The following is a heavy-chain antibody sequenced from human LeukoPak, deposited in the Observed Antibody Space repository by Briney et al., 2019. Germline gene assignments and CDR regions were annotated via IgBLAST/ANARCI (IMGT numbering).Heavy chain of an antibody. CDR2: ISGGATTT. CDR3: AKVADLNYYDASGYPYHLDY. D-gene: IGHD3-22*01. V-gene: IGHV3-23*01. J-gene: IGHJ4*02. CDR1: GFTFSTCA. Sequence: PGGSLRLSCAASGFTFSTCAMSWVRQAPGKGLEWVSAISGGATTTYYGNSVKGRFTISRDNSKNTLYLQMNSLRAGVTAVYYCAKVADLNYYDASGYPYHLDYWGQGTLVTVSS.